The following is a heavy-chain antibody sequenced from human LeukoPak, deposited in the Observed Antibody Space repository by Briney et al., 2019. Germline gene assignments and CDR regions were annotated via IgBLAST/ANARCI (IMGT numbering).Heavy chain of an antibody. CDR1: GFTLRSYW. J-gene: IGHJ5*02. CDR2: IKQDGSEK. Sequence: SGGSLRLSCAPSGFTLRSYWLSWVREAPGEGLEWLATIKQDGSEKYYLDSVKGRFIISRDNAKTSLHLQMNSLRAEDTAVYYCVKPHYFSTGSLTWGQGTLVTVSS. V-gene: IGHV3-7*01. CDR3: VKPHYFSTGSLT. D-gene: IGHD3-10*01.